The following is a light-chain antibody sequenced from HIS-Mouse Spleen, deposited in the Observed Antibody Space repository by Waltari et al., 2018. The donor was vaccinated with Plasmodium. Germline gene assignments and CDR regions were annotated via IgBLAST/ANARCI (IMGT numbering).Light chain of an antibody. Sequence: DIVMTQTPLSSPVTLGQPASISCRSSQSLVHSDGNTYLSWLQQRPGQPPRLLIYKISNRFSGVPDRFSGSGAGTDFTLTISSLQSEDFAVYYCQQYNNWSFTFGPGTKVDIK. CDR3: QQYNNWSFT. CDR1: QSLVHSDGNTY. CDR2: KIS. V-gene: IGKV2-24*01. J-gene: IGKJ3*01.